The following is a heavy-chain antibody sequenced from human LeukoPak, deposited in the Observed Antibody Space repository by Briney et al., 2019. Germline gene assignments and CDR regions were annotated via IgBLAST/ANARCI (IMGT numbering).Heavy chain of an antibody. CDR3: ARDGGAARPRAFDI. D-gene: IGHD6-6*01. CDR2: ISSSGSST. J-gene: IGHJ3*02. V-gene: IGHV3-21*01. Sequence: GGSLRLSCAASGFTFSSYSMNWVRQAPGKGLEWVSSISSSGSSTYYADSVKGRFTISRDNAKNSLYLQMNSLRAEDTAVYYCARDGGAARPRAFDIWGQGTMVTVSS. CDR1: GFTFSSYS.